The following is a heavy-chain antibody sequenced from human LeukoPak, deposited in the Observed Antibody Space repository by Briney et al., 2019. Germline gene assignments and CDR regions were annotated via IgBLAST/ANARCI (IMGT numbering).Heavy chain of an antibody. Sequence: SVKVSCNASGSTFTSYTISWVRHAPGQGLEWMGRIIPILGIANYAQKFQGRVTITADKSTSTDYMELSRLRSEDTAVYDCESQLPYSSGWDSPLDYWGQGTLVTVSS. CDR2: IIPILGIA. CDR3: ESQLPYSSGWDSPLDY. D-gene: IGHD6-19*01. V-gene: IGHV1-69*02. J-gene: IGHJ4*02. CDR1: GSTFTSYT.